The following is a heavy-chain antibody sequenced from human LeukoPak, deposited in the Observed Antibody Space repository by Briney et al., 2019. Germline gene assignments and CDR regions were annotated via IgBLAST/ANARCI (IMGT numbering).Heavy chain of an antibody. CDR3: AKDKGLPHAFDI. CDR1: GGSFSGYY. D-gene: IGHD5/OR15-5a*01. CDR2: INHSGST. V-gene: IGHV4-34*01. Sequence: SETLSLTCAVYGGSFSGYYWSWIRQPPGKGLEWIGEINHSGSTSYNPSLKSRVTISVDTSQNEFSLKLSSVTAADTAVYYCAKDKGLPHAFDIWGQGTMVTVSS. J-gene: IGHJ3*02.